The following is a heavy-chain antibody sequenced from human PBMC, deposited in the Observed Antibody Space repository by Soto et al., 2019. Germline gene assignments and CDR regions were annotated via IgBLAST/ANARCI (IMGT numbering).Heavy chain of an antibody. V-gene: IGHV1-2*02. Sequence: GSIKVSCQTFGYPLTGLHINLVGQAPGQGLEWMGWMNPNTGATNYAQKFQGRVIMSRDTSISTAYMELNRLRLDDTAVYFCAREDSSNWFDPWGQGSLVTVSS. CDR2: MNPNTGAT. CDR3: AREDSSNWFDP. CDR1: GYPLTGLH. D-gene: IGHD4-4*01. J-gene: IGHJ5*02.